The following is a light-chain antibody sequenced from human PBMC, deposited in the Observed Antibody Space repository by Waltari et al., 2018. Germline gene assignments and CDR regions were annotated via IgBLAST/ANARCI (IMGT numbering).Light chain of an antibody. CDR3: AAWDDSLNGPV. V-gene: IGLV1-44*01. CDR1: SSNIGSNT. Sequence: QSVLTQPPSASGTPGQRVTISCSGSSSNIGSNTVNWYLQLPGTAPKLLIYRNDQGPPGVPGRFSGSKSGTSAVLAISGLQAEDEADYYCAAWDDSLNGPVFGGGTKLTVV. CDR2: RND. J-gene: IGLJ3*02.